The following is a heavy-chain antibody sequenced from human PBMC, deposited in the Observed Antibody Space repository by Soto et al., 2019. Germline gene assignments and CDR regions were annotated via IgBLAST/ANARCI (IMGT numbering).Heavy chain of an antibody. J-gene: IGHJ5*02. CDR2: ISHDGRNE. CDR3: ARDGLPDDFRSGGYWFDP. Sequence: QAYLVESGGGVVQPGRPLRLSCAASGFSFSTFALHWVRQAPGGGLEWGALISHDGRNEKYAESVKGRFTISRDNSKNTVYMQMDSLRLEDTGVYYCARDGLPDDFRSGGYWFDPWGQGTQVTVSS. V-gene: IGHV3-30-3*01. CDR1: GFSFSTFA. D-gene: IGHD3-3*01.